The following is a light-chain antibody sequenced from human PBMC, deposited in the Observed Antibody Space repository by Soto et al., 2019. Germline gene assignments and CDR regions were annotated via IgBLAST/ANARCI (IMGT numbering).Light chain of an antibody. CDR1: QSVSRN. J-gene: IGKJ1*01. CDR3: QQYSSSPRT. V-gene: IGKV3-15*01. Sequence: EIVMTQSPATLSVSPGERATLSCRASQSVSRNLAWYQQKPGQAPRLLMYGASTGATGIPARFSGSGSGTEFTLTISSLQSEDFAVYFCQQYSSSPRTFGQGTKVDIK. CDR2: GAS.